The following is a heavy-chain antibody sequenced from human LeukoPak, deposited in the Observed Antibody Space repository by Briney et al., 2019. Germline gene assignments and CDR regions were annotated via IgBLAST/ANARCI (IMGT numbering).Heavy chain of an antibody. CDR2: IRSKAYGGTT. CDR3: TRAGYSSEWGFDY. D-gene: IGHD5-18*01. Sequence: SSGDYYWSWVRQAPGKGLEWVGFIRSKAYGGTTEYAASVKGRFTISRDDSKSIAYLQMNSLKTEDTAVYCCTRAGYSSEWGFDYWGQGTLVTVSS. V-gene: IGHV3-49*04. CDR1: SSGDYY. J-gene: IGHJ4*02.